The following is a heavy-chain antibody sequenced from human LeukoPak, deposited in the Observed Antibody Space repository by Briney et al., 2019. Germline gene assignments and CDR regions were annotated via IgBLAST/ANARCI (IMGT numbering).Heavy chain of an antibody. D-gene: IGHD3-22*01. V-gene: IGHV4-39*07. J-gene: IGHJ3*02. Sequence: SETLSLTCTVSGGSISSSSYYWGWIRQPPGKGLEWIGSIYYSGSTYYNPSLKSRVTISVDTSKNKFSLKLSSVTAADTAVYYCARGGLTMIVVVFDAFDIWGQGTMVTVSS. CDR3: ARGGLTMIVVVFDAFDI. CDR1: GGSISSSSYY. CDR2: IYYSGST.